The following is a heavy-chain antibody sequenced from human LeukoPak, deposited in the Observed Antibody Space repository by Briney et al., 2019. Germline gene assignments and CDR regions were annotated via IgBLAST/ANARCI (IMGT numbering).Heavy chain of an antibody. J-gene: IGHJ4*02. CDR1: GFGVHTFA. Sequence: GGSLRLSCAVSGFGVHTFAMGWVRLAPGKGLEWLASITKYDGREYYADSVRGRFTISRDTSQNELYLQMNSLRADDSAVYYCAKDHGADGWPTFEYWGRGTQVTVSS. CDR3: AKDHGADGWPTFEY. D-gene: IGHD5-24*01. V-gene: IGHV3-23*01. CDR2: ITKYDGRE.